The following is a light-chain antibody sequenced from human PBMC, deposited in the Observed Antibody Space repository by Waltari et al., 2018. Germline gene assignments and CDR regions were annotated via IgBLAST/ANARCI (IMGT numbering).Light chain of an antibody. CDR2: RAS. J-gene: IGKJ1*01. CDR1: HSVSDF. Sequence: DTLMTQSPSTLSASVGDRVTITCRASHSVSDFLAWHQQKPGKAPKVLIYRASNLASGVPSRFSGSGSGTEFTLTISSLQPDDFATYYCHQYDNRWTFGQGTTVEI. CDR3: HQYDNRWT. V-gene: IGKV1-5*03.